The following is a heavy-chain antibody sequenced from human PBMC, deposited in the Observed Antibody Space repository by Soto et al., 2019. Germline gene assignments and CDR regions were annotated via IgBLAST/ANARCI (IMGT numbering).Heavy chain of an antibody. Sequence: EVQLVESGGGLIQPGGSLRLSCAASGFTVSSNHMSWVRQAPGKGLEWVSVIFTGGTTDYADSVKGRFTMSRDISKNTVYLQMNNRRVDDTAVYFCVKEFKGAFDHWGPGTLVTVSS. CDR2: IFTGGTT. D-gene: IGHD3-10*01. J-gene: IGHJ4*02. V-gene: IGHV3-53*01. CDR3: VKEFKGAFDH. CDR1: GFTVSSNH.